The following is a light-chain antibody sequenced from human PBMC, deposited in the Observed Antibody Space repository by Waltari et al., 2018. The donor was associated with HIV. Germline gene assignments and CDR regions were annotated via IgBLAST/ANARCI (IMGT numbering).Light chain of an antibody. Sequence: QPVLTQPPSASGTPGHGVTISCSGSNSNIGTHSVYWYQHLPGMAPKLLIYRNKRRPSGIPDRFSGSRSGTSASLAISGLRSEDEADYYCATWDDSLIWVFGGGTKLTVL. CDR2: RNK. CDR3: ATWDDSLIWV. CDR1: NSNIGTHS. V-gene: IGLV1-47*01. J-gene: IGLJ3*02.